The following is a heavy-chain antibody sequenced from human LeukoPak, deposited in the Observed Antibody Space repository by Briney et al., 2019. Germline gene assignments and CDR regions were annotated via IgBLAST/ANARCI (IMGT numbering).Heavy chain of an antibody. CDR2: ISSTGTTI. V-gene: IGHV3-11*04. CDR1: GFIFSDYF. J-gene: IGHJ5*02. D-gene: IGHD3-22*01. Sequence: PGGSLRLSCAASGFIFSDYFMSWIRQAPGKGLEWVSYISSTGTTIYYADSVRGRFTISRDNAKNSVYLQMNSLRAEDTAVYYCARNNYDSSGRNWFDPWGQGTLVTVSS. CDR3: ARNNYDSSGRNWFDP.